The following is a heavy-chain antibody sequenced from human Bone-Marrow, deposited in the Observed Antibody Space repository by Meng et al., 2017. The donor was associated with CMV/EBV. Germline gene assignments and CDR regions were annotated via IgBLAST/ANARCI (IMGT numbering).Heavy chain of an antibody. CDR3: AKEEVLEQLVPFPYYYYYGMDV. Sequence: GGSLRLSCAASGFTFSSYGMHWVRQAPGKGLEWVAFIRYDGSNKYYADSVRGRFTISRDNSKNTLYLQMNSLRAEDTAVYYCAKEEVLEQLVPFPYYYYYGMDVWGQGTTVTFSS. D-gene: IGHD6-13*01. J-gene: IGHJ6*02. CDR2: IRYDGSNK. CDR1: GFTFSSYG. V-gene: IGHV3-30*02.